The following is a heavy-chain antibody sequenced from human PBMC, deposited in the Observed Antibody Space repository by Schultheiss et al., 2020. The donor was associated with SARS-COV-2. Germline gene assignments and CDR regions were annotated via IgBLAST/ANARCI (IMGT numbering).Heavy chain of an antibody. V-gene: IGHV1-2*04. CDR2: INPNSGGT. CDR3: ARGPPCSGGSCE. J-gene: IGHJ4*02. D-gene: IGHD2-15*01. CDR1: GGTFSSYG. Sequence: ASVKVSCKASGGTFSSYGISWIRQAPGQGLEWMGWINPNSGGTNYAQKFQGWVTMTRDTSISTAYMELSRLRSDDTAVYYCARGPPCSGGSCEWGQGTLVTVSS.